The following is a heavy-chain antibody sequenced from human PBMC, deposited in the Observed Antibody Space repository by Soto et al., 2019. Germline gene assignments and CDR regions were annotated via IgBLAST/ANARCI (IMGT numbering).Heavy chain of an antibody. CDR1: GFTFSSYD. D-gene: IGHD1-7*01. CDR2: ISSNGGTT. J-gene: IGHJ4*02. Sequence: EVQLAESGGGMVQPGGSLRLSCVASGFTFSSYDMHWVRQAPGKGLEYVSSISSNGGTTYYGTSVKGRFTISRDNSKNTLYVQMGSVVAWDMSVYYCVRRVSGNYDYWGQGTLVTVSS. CDR3: VRRVSGNYDY. V-gene: IGHV3-64*01.